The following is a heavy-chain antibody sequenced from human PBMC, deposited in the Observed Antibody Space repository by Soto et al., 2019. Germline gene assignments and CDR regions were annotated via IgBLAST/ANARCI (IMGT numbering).Heavy chain of an antibody. CDR2: ISGSGETP. CDR3: AKDRRITMVRGVLRAFDS. CDR1: GFTFSNYP. Sequence: GGSLRLSCAASGFTFSNYPMSWVRQAPGKGLEWVSGISGSGETPYYADSVKGRFTISRDNYKNMLYLQMNSLRAEDTAVYYCAKDRRITMVRGVLRAFDSWRQGNLAKVSS. V-gene: IGHV3-23*01. J-gene: IGHJ4*01. D-gene: IGHD3-10*01.